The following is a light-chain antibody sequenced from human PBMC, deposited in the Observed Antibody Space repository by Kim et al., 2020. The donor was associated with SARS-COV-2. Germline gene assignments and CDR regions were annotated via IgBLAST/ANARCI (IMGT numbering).Light chain of an antibody. CDR1: NIATKS. CDR2: YDG. CDR3: QMWDSGRDHVV. V-gene: IGLV3-21*04. J-gene: IGLJ3*02. Sequence: PGKTATIPCGGENIATKSVHRYQQQPGQAPVLVIYYDGDRPSGIPERFSGSNSGSTATLTISGVEAGDEADYYCQMWDSGRDHVVFGGGTQLTVL.